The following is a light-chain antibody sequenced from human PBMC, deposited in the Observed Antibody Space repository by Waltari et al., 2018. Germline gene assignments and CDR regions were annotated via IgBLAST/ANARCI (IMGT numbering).Light chain of an antibody. Sequence: DIQLTQFPSSLSASVGDRVTITCRASHAIRKSLHWYQQKPGEAPRLLTCSVSSLQNGVPSRFSGSGSGTNFTLTIMSLHPEDLATYFCQQNFSASVTFGPGTKVDL. CDR1: HAIRKS. CDR3: QQNFSASVT. CDR2: SVS. V-gene: IGKV1-39*01. J-gene: IGKJ3*01.